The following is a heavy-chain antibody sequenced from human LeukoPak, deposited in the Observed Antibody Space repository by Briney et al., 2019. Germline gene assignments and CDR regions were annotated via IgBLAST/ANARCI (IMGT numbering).Heavy chain of an antibody. D-gene: IGHD1-1*01. CDR3: AKRSGSPHNFDY. J-gene: IGHJ4*02. V-gene: IGHV3-43*02. CDR1: GFTVSSNY. CDR2: ISGDGGNK. Sequence: GGSLRLSCAASGFTVSSNYMSWVRQAPGKGLEWVSLISGDGGNKHYADSVRGRFTISRDNSKNLLSLQMNSLRGDDTALYFCAKRSGSPHNFDYWGQGALVTVSS.